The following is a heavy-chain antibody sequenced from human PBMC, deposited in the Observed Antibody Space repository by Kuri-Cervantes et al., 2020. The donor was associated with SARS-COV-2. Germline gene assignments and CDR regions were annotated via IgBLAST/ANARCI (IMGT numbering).Heavy chain of an antibody. CDR2: GSGYNGHT. Sequence: ASVKVSCKASGYTFTSSGISWVRQAPGQGLEWMGWGSGYNGHTNYAQKLQGRVTMTTDTSTTTAYMELRSLRSDDTAVFYCVRDGYGDYVDYWGQGTLVTVSS. V-gene: IGHV1-18*04. D-gene: IGHD2-21*01. J-gene: IGHJ4*02. CDR3: VRDGYGDYVDY. CDR1: GYTFTSSG.